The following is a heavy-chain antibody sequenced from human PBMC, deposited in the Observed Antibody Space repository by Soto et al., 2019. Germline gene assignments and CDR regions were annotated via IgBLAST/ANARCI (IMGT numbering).Heavy chain of an antibody. Sequence: PGGSLRLSCAASGFTVSSSQMTWVRQAPGKALEWVSVIFIGGTTQYAVSVKGRFTISRDYSKNTVYLQMNSLRAEDTAVYYCTRGNDSSGYWLVFDVYGMDVWGQGTTVTVSS. D-gene: IGHD3-22*01. J-gene: IGHJ6*02. CDR1: GFTVSSSQ. CDR2: IFIGGTT. V-gene: IGHV3-53*01. CDR3: TRGNDSSGYWLVFDVYGMDV.